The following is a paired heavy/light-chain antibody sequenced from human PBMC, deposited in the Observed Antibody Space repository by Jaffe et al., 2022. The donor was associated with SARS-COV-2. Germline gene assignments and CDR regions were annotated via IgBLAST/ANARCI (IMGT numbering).Light chain of an antibody. CDR2: AAS. Sequence: EIVMTQSPATLSVSPGERATLSCRASQSISSNLAWYQQKPDQAPRLLIYAASTRATGIPARFSGSGSGTEFTLTISSLQSEDFAIYYCQHYNNWPWAFGQGTKVEIK. V-gene: IGKV3-15*01. J-gene: IGKJ1*01. CDR1: QSISSN. CDR3: QHYNNWPWA.
Heavy chain of an antibody. CDR2: INIEGNEE. Sequence: EVQLVESGGDLVQPGGSLRLSCAASGFTFSDYWMSWARQAPGKGLEWLANINIEGNEEYYVDSVKGRFTISRDNAKNSLFLQMNSLRVEDTAVYYCAGGSYGRRDRWGQGTLVTVSS. CDR3: AGGSYGRRDR. CDR1: GFTFSDYW. V-gene: IGHV3-7*03. J-gene: IGHJ5*02. D-gene: IGHD5-18*01.